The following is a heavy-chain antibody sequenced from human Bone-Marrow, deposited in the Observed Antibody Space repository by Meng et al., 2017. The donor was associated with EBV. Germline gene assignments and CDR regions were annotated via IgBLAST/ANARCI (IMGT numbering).Heavy chain of an antibody. CDR2: INPSGGST. V-gene: IGHV1-46*01. CDR3: AISRIVGATGSWFDP. D-gene: IGHD1-26*01. J-gene: IGHJ5*02. Sequence: QVELVQSGAEVKKPGASVKVSCKASGYNFTSYYMHWVRQAPGQGLEWMGIINPSGGSTSYAQKFQGRVTMTRDTSTSTVYMELSSLRSEDTAVYYCAISRIVGATGSWFDPWGQGTLVTVSS. CDR1: GYNFTSYY.